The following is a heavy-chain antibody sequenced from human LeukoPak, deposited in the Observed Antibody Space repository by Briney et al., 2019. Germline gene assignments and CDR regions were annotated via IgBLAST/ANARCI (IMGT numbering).Heavy chain of an antibody. J-gene: IGHJ3*02. D-gene: IGHD3-22*01. CDR2: IYHSGST. Sequence: SETLSLTCTVSGGSISSGGYYWSWIRQPPGKGLEWIGYIYHSGSTYYNPSLKSRVTISVDRSKNQFSLKLSSVTAADTAVYYCARDRTIRGYVNAFDIWGQGTMVTVSS. V-gene: IGHV4-30-2*01. CDR1: GGSISSGGYY. CDR3: ARDRTIRGYVNAFDI.